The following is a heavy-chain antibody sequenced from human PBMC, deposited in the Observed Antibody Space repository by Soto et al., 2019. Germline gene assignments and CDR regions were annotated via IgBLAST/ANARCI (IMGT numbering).Heavy chain of an antibody. CDR1: GASISNGGYY. D-gene: IGHD3-22*01. CDR2: IYYRGIT. V-gene: IGHV4-31*03. CDR3: ARDQITYYDNINSSLSFCES. J-gene: IGHJ5*02. Sequence: QVQLQESGPGLVKPSETLSLTCTVSGASISNGGYYWSWIRHHPGKGLEWIGNIYYRGITVYNPSRKGRVTISIDTSKAQLPLKLSSVTSADTAGYYCARDQITYYDNINSSLSFCESWGQGTLVNVS.